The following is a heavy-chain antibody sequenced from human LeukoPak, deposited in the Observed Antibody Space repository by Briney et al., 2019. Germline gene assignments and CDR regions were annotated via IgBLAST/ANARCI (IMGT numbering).Heavy chain of an antibody. V-gene: IGHV4-59*01. Sequence: PSETLSLTCTVSGGSISSYYWSWIRQPPGKGLEWIGYIYYSGSTNYNPSLKSRVPISLDTSKNQLSLKLSAVTAADTAVYYCARGGPARLTMVRGVITPFDSWGQGTLVPVSS. CDR3: ARGGPARLTMVRGVITPFDS. J-gene: IGHJ4*02. D-gene: IGHD3-10*01. CDR2: IYYSGST. CDR1: GGSISSYY.